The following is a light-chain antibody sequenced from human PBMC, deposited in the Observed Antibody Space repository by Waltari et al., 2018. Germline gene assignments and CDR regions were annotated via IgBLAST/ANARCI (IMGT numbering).Light chain of an antibody. CDR3: QQYYSTQIT. CDR1: QGISNS. V-gene: IGKV1-NL1*01. Sequence: DIQMTQSPSSLSASVGDRDTITCRARQGISNSLAWYQQKPGKAPQLLLYAAARLESGVPSRFSGSGSGTDYTLTISSLQPEDFATYYCQQYYSTQITFGQGTRLEIK. CDR2: AAA. J-gene: IGKJ5*01.